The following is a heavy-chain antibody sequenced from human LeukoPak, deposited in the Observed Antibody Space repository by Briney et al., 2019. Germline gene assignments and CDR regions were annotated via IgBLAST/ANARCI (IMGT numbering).Heavy chain of an antibody. CDR1: GGSISSYY. J-gene: IGHJ4*02. V-gene: IGHV4-59*08. CDR2: IYYSGST. CDR3: ARNIAARPPYFDY. Sequence: PSETLSLTCTVSGGSISSYYWSWIRQPPGEGLEWIGYIYYSGSTNYNPSLKSRVTISVDTSKNQFSLTLSSVTAADTAVYYCARNIAARPPYFDYWGQGTLVTVSS. D-gene: IGHD6-6*01.